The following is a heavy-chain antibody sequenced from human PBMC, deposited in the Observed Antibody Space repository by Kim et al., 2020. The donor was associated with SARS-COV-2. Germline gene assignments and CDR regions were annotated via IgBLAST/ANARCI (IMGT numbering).Heavy chain of an antibody. CDR1: GFTLNSYW. CDR3: VFSSGWYFDF. J-gene: IGHJ4*02. V-gene: IGHV3-7*03. CDR2: IKEDGSSE. D-gene: IGHD6-19*01. Sequence: GGSLRLSCAASGFTLNSYWLSWVRQAPGKGLEWVAIIKEDGSSENYVHSVKGRFTISRDNAKKSMYLQMESLAAEDTAKYYCVFSSGWYFDFWGQGTLVTVSS.